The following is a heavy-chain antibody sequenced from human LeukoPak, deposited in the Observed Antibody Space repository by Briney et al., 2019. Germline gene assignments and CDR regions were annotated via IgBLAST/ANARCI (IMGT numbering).Heavy chain of an antibody. CDR2: IKQDGSEK. Sequence: HPGGSLRLSCAASGFTFSSYWMSWVRQAPGKGLEWVANIKQDGSEKYYVDSVKGRFTISRDNAKNSLYLQMNSLRAEDTAVYYCASGYYDILTGYSTDAFDIWGQGTMVTVSS. CDR3: ASGYYDILTGYSTDAFDI. V-gene: IGHV3-7*01. J-gene: IGHJ3*02. D-gene: IGHD3-9*01. CDR1: GFTFSSYW.